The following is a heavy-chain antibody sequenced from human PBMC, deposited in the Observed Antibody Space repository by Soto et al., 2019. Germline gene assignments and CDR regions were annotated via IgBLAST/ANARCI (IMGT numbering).Heavy chain of an antibody. CDR3: ARHNEYSNHYYYYHYGMDV. D-gene: IGHD4-4*01. CDR2: IYYSGST. Sequence: QRQLQESGPGLVKPSETLSLTCTVSGGSISSRSYYWGCIRQHPGNGLEWIGSIYYSGSTYYNPSIKSRVSIAVDTSKNRSSLKLSAVTDAHTAVYYCARHNEYSNHYYYYHYGMDVWGQGTTVTVSS. J-gene: IGHJ6*02. CDR1: GGSISSRSYY. V-gene: IGHV4-39*01.